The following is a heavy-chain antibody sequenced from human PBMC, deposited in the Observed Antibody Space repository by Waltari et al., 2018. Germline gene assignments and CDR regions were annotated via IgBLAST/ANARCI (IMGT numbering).Heavy chain of an antibody. Sequence: EVQLVESGGGLVQPGGSLRLSCAASGFTFSSYEMNWVRQAPGKGLEWVSYISSSGSTIYYADSVKGRFTISRDNAKNSLYLQMNSLRAEDTAVYYCARVRGVVVVAATWNWFDPWGQGTLVTVSS. D-gene: IGHD2-15*01. J-gene: IGHJ5*02. CDR2: ISSSGSTI. V-gene: IGHV3-48*03. CDR1: GFTFSSYE. CDR3: ARVRGVVVVAATWNWFDP.